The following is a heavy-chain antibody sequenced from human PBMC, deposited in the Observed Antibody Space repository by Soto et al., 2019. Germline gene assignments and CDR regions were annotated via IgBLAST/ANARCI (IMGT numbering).Heavy chain of an antibody. V-gene: IGHV4-59*01. D-gene: IGHD3-10*01. CDR1: GGSITSYY. CDR3: ARRWSGTDY. CDR2: IHNSGRT. J-gene: IGHJ4*01. Sequence: QVQLQESGPGLVKPSETLSLTCTVSGGSITSYYWSWIRQPPGKGLEWIGYIHNSGRTSYNPSLHSRVTISADVYKNQFSLDLRSVTAADTAVYYCARRWSGTDYWGHGTLDTVYS.